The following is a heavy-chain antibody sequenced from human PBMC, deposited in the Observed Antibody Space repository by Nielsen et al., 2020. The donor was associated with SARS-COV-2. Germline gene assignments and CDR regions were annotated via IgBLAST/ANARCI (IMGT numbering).Heavy chain of an antibody. CDR1: GGSINSYY. Sequence: SETLSLTCTVSGGSINSYYWSWIRQPPGKGLEWIGYIYNSGSRSTSYNPSLTSRVTISVDTSKNQFSLKVNSVTAADTAVYYCVRIDMATISVDYWGRGTLVTVSS. D-gene: IGHD5-24*01. CDR2: IYNSGSRST. V-gene: IGHV4-59*01. J-gene: IGHJ4*02. CDR3: VRIDMATISVDY.